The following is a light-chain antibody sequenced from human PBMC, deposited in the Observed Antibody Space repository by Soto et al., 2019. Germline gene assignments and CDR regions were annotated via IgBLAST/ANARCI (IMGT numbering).Light chain of an antibody. Sequence: QSALTQPPSASGSPGQSVTISCTGTSSDIGGYNFVSWYQQHPGKAPKLIIYEVNKRPSGVPDRFSGSKSGNTASLTVSGLQADDEGDYYCRSYAGTNSLGVFGGGTKLTVL. CDR1: SSDIGGYNF. V-gene: IGLV2-8*01. J-gene: IGLJ3*02. CDR2: EVN. CDR3: RSYAGTNSLGV.